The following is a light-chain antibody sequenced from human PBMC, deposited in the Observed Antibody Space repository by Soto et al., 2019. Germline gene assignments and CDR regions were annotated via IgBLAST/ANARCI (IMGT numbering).Light chain of an antibody. CDR3: QQYGSSPWT. CDR2: GAS. V-gene: IGKV3-20*01. J-gene: IGKJ1*01. CDR1: QTIRSNY. Sequence: EIVLTQSPGTLSLSPGERATLSCRASQTIRSNYLACYQQRPGQAPRLLIYGASSRATDIPDRFSGSASGTDFTLTILRLEPEDFAVYYCQQYGSSPWTFGQGTKVEVK.